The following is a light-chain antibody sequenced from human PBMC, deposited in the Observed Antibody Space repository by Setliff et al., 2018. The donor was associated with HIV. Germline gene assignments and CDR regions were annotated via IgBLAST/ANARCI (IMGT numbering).Light chain of an antibody. CDR2: EVT. V-gene: IGLV2-14*03. Sequence: QSALAQPASVSGSPGQSITISCTGTRGDVGGYNYVSWYQQHPGRVPKLMIYEVTHRPSGVSNRFSGSKSGYTASLTISGLQAEDEADYYCSSYFVFASGTKVTVL. J-gene: IGLJ1*01. CDR1: RGDVGGYNY. CDR3: SSYFV.